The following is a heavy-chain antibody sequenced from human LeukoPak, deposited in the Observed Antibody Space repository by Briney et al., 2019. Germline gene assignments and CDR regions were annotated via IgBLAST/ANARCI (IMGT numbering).Heavy chain of an antibody. CDR3: AKDLEVGRWELIIDY. J-gene: IGHJ4*02. CDR2: ISGSGGST. D-gene: IGHD1-26*01. Sequence: GGSLRLSCAASGFTVSNNYMSWVRQAPGKGLEWVSAISGSGGSTYYADSVKGRFTISRDNSKNTLYLQMNSLRAEDTVVYYCAKDLEVGRWELIIDYWGQGTLVTVSS. CDR1: GFTVSNNY. V-gene: IGHV3-23*01.